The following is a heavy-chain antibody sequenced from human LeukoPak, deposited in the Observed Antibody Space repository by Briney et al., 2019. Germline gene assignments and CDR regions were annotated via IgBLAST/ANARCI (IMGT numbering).Heavy chain of an antibody. CDR2: IYHSGST. Sequence: SETLSLTCAVSGGSISSGGYSWSWIRQPPGKGLEWIGYIYHSGSTYYNPSLKNRVTISVDRSKNQFSLKLSSVTAADTAVYYCARGWGGGTYFDYWGQGTLVTVSS. V-gene: IGHV4-30-2*01. J-gene: IGHJ4*02. CDR1: GGSISSGGYS. CDR3: ARGWGGGTYFDY. D-gene: IGHD3-16*01.